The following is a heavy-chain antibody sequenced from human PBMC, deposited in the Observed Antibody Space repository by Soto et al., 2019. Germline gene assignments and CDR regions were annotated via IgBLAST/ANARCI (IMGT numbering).Heavy chain of an antibody. D-gene: IGHD2-15*01. CDR2: IYSSGST. CDR3: ARERCGSSHFDF. CDR1: GGSVTSYY. V-gene: IGHV4-59*02. J-gene: IGHJ4*02. Sequence: QVQLQESGPGLVKPSETLSLTCTVSGGSVTSYYWNWIRHPPGQGLEWIGYIYSSGSTNYNPSLKSRLTISVDTSKNQFSLRLSSVTAADTAVYYCARERCGSSHFDFWGQGTLVTVSS.